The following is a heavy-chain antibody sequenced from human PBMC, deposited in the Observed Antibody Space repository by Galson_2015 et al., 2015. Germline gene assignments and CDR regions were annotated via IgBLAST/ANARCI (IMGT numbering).Heavy chain of an antibody. CDR3: ARAPREGRSNSCYSWFDP. Sequence: SVKVSCKASGYIFTKYAMNWVRQAPGQGPEWMGWINTNTGNPTYAQGFTGRFVFSLDTSVNTAYLQISSLTAEDTAVYYCARAPREGRSNSCYSWFDPWGQGTLVTVSS. J-gene: IGHJ5*02. CDR1: GYIFTKYA. D-gene: IGHD2-15*01. CDR2: INTNTGNP. V-gene: IGHV7-4-1*02.